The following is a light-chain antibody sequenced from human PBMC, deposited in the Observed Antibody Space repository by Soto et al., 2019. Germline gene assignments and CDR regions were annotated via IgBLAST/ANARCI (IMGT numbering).Light chain of an antibody. CDR1: SGSVSSDYY. CDR2: STK. V-gene: IGLV8-61*01. Sequence: QAVVTQEPAISASPGGTVTLTCGLSSGSVSSDYYPSWYQQTPGQAPRTLIYSTKIRSSGVPDRFSGSILGGKAALTITGAQADDESDYYCLLYSGSGICVFGGGTKLTV. CDR3: LLYSGSGICV. J-gene: IGLJ3*02.